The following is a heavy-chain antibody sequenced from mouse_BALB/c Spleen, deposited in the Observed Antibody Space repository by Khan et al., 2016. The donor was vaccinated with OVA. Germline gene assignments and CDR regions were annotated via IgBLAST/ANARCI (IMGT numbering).Heavy chain of an antibody. CDR1: GYTFRTYY. CDR3: ARSYYGSFCYFDV. V-gene: IGHV1S56*01. J-gene: IGHJ1*01. D-gene: IGHD1-1*01. Sequence: QVQLQQSGPELVKPGASVTMSCKASGYTFRTYYIHWVKQRPGQGLEWIGWIYPGGGRTKYTEKYKGKTTLTADTSPSIVYMSLSSLTSEDSAIYFCARSYYGSFCYFDVWGAGTTVTVSS. CDR2: IYPGGGRT.